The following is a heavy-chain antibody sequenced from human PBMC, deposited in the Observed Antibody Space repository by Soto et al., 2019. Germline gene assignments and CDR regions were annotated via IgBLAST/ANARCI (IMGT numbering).Heavy chain of an antibody. V-gene: IGHV2-5*02. CDR3: ALMTLTYYDFWSGYSFSWFDP. J-gene: IGHJ5*02. CDR2: IYWDDDK. Sequence: SGPTLVNPTQTLTLTCTFSGFSLSTSGVGVGWIRQPPGKALEWLALIYWDDDKRYSPSLKSRLTITKDTSKNQVVLTMTNMDPVDTATYYCALMTLTYYDFWSGYSFSWFDPWGQ. CDR1: GFSLSTSGVG. D-gene: IGHD3-3*01.